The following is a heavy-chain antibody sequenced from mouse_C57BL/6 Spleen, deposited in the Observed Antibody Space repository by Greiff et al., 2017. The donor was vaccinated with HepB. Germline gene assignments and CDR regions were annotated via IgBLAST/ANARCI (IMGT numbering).Heavy chain of an antibody. J-gene: IGHJ4*01. V-gene: IGHV1-7*01. CDR1: GYTFTSYW. Sequence: VQLQQSGAELAKPGASVKLSCKASGYTFTSYWMHWVKQRPGQGLEWIGYINPSSGYTKYNQKFKDKATLTADTSSTTAYRQLSSLTYEESAVYFWARGMTTVVAGAMDYWGQGTADTVSS. CDR2: INPSSGYT. CDR3: ARGMTTVVAGAMDY. D-gene: IGHD1-1*01.